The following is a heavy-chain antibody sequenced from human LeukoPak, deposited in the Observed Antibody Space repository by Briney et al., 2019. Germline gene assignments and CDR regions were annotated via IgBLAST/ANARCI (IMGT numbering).Heavy chain of an antibody. CDR1: GFTFSSYW. V-gene: IGHV3-7*01. CDR3: ASHVLMIVQTFDY. D-gene: IGHD3-22*01. J-gene: IGHJ4*02. Sequence: GGSLRLSCAASGFTFSSYWMSWVRQAPGKGLEWVANIKQDGSEKYYVDSVKGRFTISRDNAKNSLYLQMNSLRAEDTAVYYFASHVLMIVQTFDYWGQGTLVTVSP. CDR2: IKQDGSEK.